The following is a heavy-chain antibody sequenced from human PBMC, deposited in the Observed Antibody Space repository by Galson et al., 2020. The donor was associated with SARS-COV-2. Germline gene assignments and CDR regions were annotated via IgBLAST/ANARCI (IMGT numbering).Heavy chain of an antibody. D-gene: IGHD2-8*01. V-gene: IGHV3-48*04. CDR1: GFTFSSYS. CDR3: ARVDQWGYCTNGVCPPWYFDL. Sequence: GGSLRLSCAASGFTFSSYSMNWVRRAPGKGLEWVSYISSSSSTIYYADSVKGRFTISRDNAKNSLYLQMNSLRAEDTAVYYCARVDQWGYCTNGVCPPWYFDLWGRGTLVTVSS. CDR2: ISSSSSTI. J-gene: IGHJ2*01.